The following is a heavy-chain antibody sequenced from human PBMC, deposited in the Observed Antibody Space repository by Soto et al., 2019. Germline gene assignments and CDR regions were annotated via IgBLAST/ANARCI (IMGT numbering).Heavy chain of an antibody. CDR1: GFTFSSYA. V-gene: IGHV3-23*01. J-gene: IGHJ6*02. CDR3: ANWNDAESNYYYYGMDV. Sequence: GGSLRLSCAASGFTFSSYAMSWVRQAPGKGLEWVSAISGSGGSTYYADSVKGRFTISRDNSKNTLYLQMNSLRAEDTAVYYCANWNDAESNYYYYGMDVWGQGTTVTVFS. D-gene: IGHD1-1*01. CDR2: ISGSGGST.